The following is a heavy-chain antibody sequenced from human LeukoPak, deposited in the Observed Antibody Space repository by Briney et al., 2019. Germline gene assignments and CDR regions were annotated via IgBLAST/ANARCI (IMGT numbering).Heavy chain of an antibody. CDR2: IYSGGST. D-gene: IGHD4-17*01. CDR1: GFTVSSNY. CDR3: ARGKNTVTYDY. J-gene: IGHJ4*02. V-gene: IGHV3-53*05. Sequence: TGGSLRLSCAASGFTVSSNYMSWVRQAPGKGLEWVSVIYSGGSTYYADSVKGRFTISRDNSKNTLYLQMNSLRAEDTAVYYCARGKNTVTYDYWGQGTLVTVSS.